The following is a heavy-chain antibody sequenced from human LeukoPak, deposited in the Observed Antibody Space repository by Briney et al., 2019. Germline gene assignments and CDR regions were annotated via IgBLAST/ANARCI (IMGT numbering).Heavy chain of an antibody. Sequence: SVKVSCKASGGTFSSYAISWVRQAPGQGLEWVGGIIPIFGTANYAQKFQGRVTITADKSTSTAYMELSSLRSEDTAVYYCARSEYRYSSGWYPSTGYYYYMDVWGKGTTVTVSS. V-gene: IGHV1-69*06. CDR2: IIPIFGTA. CDR1: GGTFSSYA. J-gene: IGHJ6*03. CDR3: ARSEYRYSSGWYPSTGYYYYMDV. D-gene: IGHD6-19*01.